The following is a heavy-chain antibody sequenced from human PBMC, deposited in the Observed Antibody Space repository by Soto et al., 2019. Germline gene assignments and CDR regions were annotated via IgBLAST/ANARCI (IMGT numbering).Heavy chain of an antibody. D-gene: IGHD3-3*01. Sequence: GGSLRLSCAASGFTFSSYAMHWVRQAPGKGLEWVAVISYDGSNKYYADSVKGRFTISRDNSKNTLYLQMNSLRAEDTAVYYCAKDLGRHYYDFWSGYYHLYYYYGMDVWGQGTTVTVSS. CDR1: GFTFSSYA. V-gene: IGHV3-30-3*01. CDR2: ISYDGSNK. CDR3: AKDLGRHYYDFWSGYYHLYYYYGMDV. J-gene: IGHJ6*02.